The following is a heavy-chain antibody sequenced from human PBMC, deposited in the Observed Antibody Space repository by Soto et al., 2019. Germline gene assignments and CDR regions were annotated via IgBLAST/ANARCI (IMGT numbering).Heavy chain of an antibody. Sequence: QVQLVQSGAEEKKPGASVKVSCKASGYTFTKYAMHWVRQAPGQSLEWMGWINAGNGNTKYSQKFQGRVTITRDTSASTAYMELRSLRSEDTAVYYCARGQWLGVDYWGQGTLVTVSS. CDR1: GYTFTKYA. CDR2: INAGNGNT. D-gene: IGHD6-19*01. V-gene: IGHV1-3*05. CDR3: ARGQWLGVDY. J-gene: IGHJ4*02.